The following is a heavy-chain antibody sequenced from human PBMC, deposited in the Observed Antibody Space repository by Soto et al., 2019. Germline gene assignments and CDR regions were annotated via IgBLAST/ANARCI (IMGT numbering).Heavy chain of an antibody. CDR1: GYTFTSYG. D-gene: IGHD6-13*01. CDR3: VRRHVSATGIDWFDP. Sequence: ASVKVSCKASGYTFTSYGIHWVRQAPGQRLEWMGWINAANGDTKYSPKFQGRVTITRDTSASTAYIELSSLRSEDTAVYYCVRRHVSATGIDWFDPWGQGTLVTVSS. V-gene: IGHV1-3*01. J-gene: IGHJ5*02. CDR2: INAANGDT.